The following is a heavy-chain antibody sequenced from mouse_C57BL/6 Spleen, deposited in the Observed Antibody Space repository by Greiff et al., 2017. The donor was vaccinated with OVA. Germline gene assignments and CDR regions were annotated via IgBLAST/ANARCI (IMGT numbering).Heavy chain of an antibody. Sequence: DVMLVESGGGLVKPGGSLKLSCAASGFTFSDYGMHWVRQAPEKGLEWVAYISSGSSTIYYADTVKGRFTISRDNAKNTLFLQMTSLRSEDTAMYYCARTYDGYYAWFAYWGQGTLVTVSA. CDR2: ISSGSSTI. J-gene: IGHJ3*01. V-gene: IGHV5-17*01. CDR1: GFTFSDYG. D-gene: IGHD2-3*01. CDR3: ARTYDGYYAWFAY.